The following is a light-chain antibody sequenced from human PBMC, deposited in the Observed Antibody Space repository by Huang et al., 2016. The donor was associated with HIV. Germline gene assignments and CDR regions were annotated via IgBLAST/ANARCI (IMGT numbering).Light chain of an antibody. CDR3: QQYYSTPYT. V-gene: IGKV4-1*01. CDR2: WAS. Sequence: DIVMTKSPDSLAVSLGERATINCKSSQSSLDNSNNKNSLACYHQKPGRPPKRLIYWASTRESGVPDRFSGSGSGRDFTLTISSLQAEDVAVYYCQQYYSTPYTFGQGTKLEIK. J-gene: IGKJ2*01. CDR1: QSSLDNSNNKNS.